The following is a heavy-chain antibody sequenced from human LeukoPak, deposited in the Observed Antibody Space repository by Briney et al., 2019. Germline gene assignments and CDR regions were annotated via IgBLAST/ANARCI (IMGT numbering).Heavy chain of an antibody. D-gene: IGHD3-22*01. CDR1: GFTFSSYW. J-gene: IGHJ6*03. V-gene: IGHV3-7*01. Sequence: GGSLRLSCAASGFTFSSYWMSWVRQAPGKGLEWVANIKQDGSEKYYVDSVKGRFTISRDNAKNSLYLQMNSLRAEDTAVYYCARAVSITMIVVVITTPGYMDVWGKGTTVTVSS. CDR2: IKQDGSEK. CDR3: ARAVSITMIVVVITTPGYMDV.